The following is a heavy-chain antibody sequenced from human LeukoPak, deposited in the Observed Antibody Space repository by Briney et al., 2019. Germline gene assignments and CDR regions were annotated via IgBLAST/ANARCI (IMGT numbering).Heavy chain of an antibody. CDR3: ARDGRYCSSTSCYSNWFDP. J-gene: IGHJ5*02. CDR1: GGSISSSSYY. V-gene: IGHV4-39*07. D-gene: IGHD2-2*02. Sequence: SETLSLTCTVSGGSISSSSYYWGWIRQPPGKGLEWIGSIYYSGSTYYNPSLKSRVTISVDTSKNQFSLKLSSVTAADTAVYYCARDGRYCSSTSCYSNWFDPWGQGTLVTVSS. CDR2: IYYSGST.